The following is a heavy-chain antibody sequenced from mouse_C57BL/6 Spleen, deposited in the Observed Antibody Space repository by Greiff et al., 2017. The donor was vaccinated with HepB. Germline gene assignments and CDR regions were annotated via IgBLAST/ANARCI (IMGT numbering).Heavy chain of an antibody. V-gene: IGHV1-5*01. Sequence: EVQLQQSGTVLARPGASVKMSCKTSGYTFTSYWMHWVKQRPGQGLEWIGAIYPGNSDTSYNQKFKGKAKLTAVTSASTAYMELSSLTNEDSAVYYCTRSTVVGYYFDDWGQGTTLTVSS. CDR3: TRSTVVGYYFDD. CDR2: IYPGNSDT. CDR1: GYTFTSYW. D-gene: IGHD1-1*01. J-gene: IGHJ2*01.